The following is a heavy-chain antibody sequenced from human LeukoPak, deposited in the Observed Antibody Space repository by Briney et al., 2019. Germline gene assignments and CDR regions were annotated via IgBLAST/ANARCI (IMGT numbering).Heavy chain of an antibody. CDR1: GDSVSSNSAA. CDR2: TYYRSKWYN. CDR3: TGTSIAVLGTEKWFAP. D-gene: IGHD1-1*01. V-gene: IGHV6-1*01. J-gene: IGHJ5*02. Sequence: SQTLSLTFAISGDSVSSNSAAWNWIRQSPSRGLEWLGRTYYRSKWYNDYAVSVKSRITINSDTSKHQVSLHLNSVTPDDTAVYYCTGTSIAVLGTEKWFAPWGQGTLVTVSS.